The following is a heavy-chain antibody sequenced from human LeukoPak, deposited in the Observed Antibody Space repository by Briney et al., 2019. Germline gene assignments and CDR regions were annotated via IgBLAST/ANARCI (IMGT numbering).Heavy chain of an antibody. CDR3: AREGSYDFWSGLKYFDY. V-gene: IGHV1-2*02. CDR2: INPNSGGT. D-gene: IGHD3-3*01. J-gene: IGHJ4*02. Sequence: ASVKVFCKASGYTFTSYGISWVRQAPGQGLEWMGWINPNSGGTNYAQKFQGRVTLTRDTSISTAYMELSRLRSDDTAVYYCAREGSYDFWSGLKYFDYWGQGTLVTVSS. CDR1: GYTFTSYG.